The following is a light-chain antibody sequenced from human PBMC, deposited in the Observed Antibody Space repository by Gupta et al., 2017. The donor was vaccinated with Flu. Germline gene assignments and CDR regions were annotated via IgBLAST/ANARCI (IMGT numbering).Light chain of an antibody. V-gene: IGKV2-28*01. CDR3: MQTLQSPYS. CDR2: LGS. CDR1: QSLLNSNGYNY. Sequence: DIVMTQSPLSLPVTPGEPASISCRSSQSLLNSNGYNYLDWYLQRPGQSPQLLIYLGSNRASGVPDRFSGSGSGTDFTLEISVVETEDVGVYYCMQTLQSPYSFGQGTKLEI. J-gene: IGKJ2*03.